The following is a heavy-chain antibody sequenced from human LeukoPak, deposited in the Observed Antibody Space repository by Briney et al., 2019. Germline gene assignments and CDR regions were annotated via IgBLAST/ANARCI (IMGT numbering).Heavy chain of an antibody. D-gene: IGHD3-22*01. CDR1: GFTFSGSA. CDR3: TRRSGDDSRDYYDY. CDR2: IRSKVNNYAT. V-gene: IGHV3-73*01. Sequence: GGSLRLSCAASGFTFSGSAMHWVRQASGKGLEWVGRIRSKVNNYATAYAASVKGRFTISRDESKNTAYLQMNSLKTEDTAVYYCTRRSGDDSRDYYDYWGQGTLVTVSS. J-gene: IGHJ4*02.